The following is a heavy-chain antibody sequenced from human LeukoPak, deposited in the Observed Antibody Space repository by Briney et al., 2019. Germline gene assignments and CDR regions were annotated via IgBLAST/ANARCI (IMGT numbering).Heavy chain of an antibody. V-gene: IGHV1-2*04. CDR1: GYTFTGYY. J-gene: IGHJ6*02. D-gene: IGHD2-8*01. CDR2: INPNSGGT. Sequence: ASVKVSCKASGYTFTGYYMHWVRQAPGQGLEWMGWINPNSGGTKYAQKFQDWVSLTRDTSIDTAFMELSSLRSDATAIYYCARDFLGRTNGGSNYFGMDVWGQGTTVTVSS. CDR3: ARDFLGRTNGGSNYFGMDV.